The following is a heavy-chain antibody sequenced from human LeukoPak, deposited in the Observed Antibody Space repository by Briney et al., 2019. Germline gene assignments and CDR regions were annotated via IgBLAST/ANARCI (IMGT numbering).Heavy chain of an antibody. Sequence: QSGGSLRLSCAASGFTFSNYGMNWVRQAPGKGLVWVSRINSDGGSTTYVDSVRGRFTISRDNAKNTLYLQMNSVRVGDTAVYFCARDLNSGSYSSDAFDIWGQGTMVTVSS. CDR1: GFTFSNYG. V-gene: IGHV3-74*01. D-gene: IGHD1-26*01. CDR2: INSDGGST. CDR3: ARDLNSGSYSSDAFDI. J-gene: IGHJ3*02.